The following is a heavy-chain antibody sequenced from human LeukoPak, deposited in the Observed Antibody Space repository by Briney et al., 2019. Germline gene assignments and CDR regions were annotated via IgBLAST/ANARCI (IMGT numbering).Heavy chain of an antibody. D-gene: IGHD3-3*01. Sequence: QPGGSLRLSCAASGFTFSRYGMSWVRQAPGKGLEWVSTISDSGDNTYYADSVKGRFTISRGNSKNTLYLQMNSLRAEDTAVYYCAKANSITIFGVISPVDYWGQGTLVTVSS. CDR2: ISDSGDNT. V-gene: IGHV3-23*01. CDR3: AKANSITIFGVISPVDY. J-gene: IGHJ4*02. CDR1: GFTFSRYG.